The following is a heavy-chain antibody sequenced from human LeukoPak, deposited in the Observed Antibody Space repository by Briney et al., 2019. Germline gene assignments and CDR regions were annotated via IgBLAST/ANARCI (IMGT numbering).Heavy chain of an antibody. V-gene: IGHV3-23*01. J-gene: IGHJ4*02. D-gene: IGHD5-18*01. CDR3: AKRERESYNYGYPDY. Sequence: GGSLRLSCAASGFTFSNYWMSWVRQAPGKGLEWVSGIGGSGGSTYYADSVKGRFTISRGNSKKTLYLQMNSLRAEDTAVYYCAKRERESYNYGYPDYWGQGTLVTVSS. CDR1: GFTFSNYW. CDR2: IGGSGGST.